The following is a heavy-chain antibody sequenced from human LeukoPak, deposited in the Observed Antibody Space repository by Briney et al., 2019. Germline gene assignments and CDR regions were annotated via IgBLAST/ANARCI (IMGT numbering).Heavy chain of an antibody. Sequence: GGSLRLSCAASGFSFSSYSMNWVRQAPGKGLEWVSYISHTGTTMSYADSVKGRFTISRDNARNSLYLQMNSLRAEDTAVYYCARDLMGSGWPHDAFDIWGQGTMVTVSS. D-gene: IGHD6-19*01. J-gene: IGHJ3*02. CDR3: ARDLMGSGWPHDAFDI. CDR1: GFSFSSYS. V-gene: IGHV3-48*04. CDR2: ISHTGTTM.